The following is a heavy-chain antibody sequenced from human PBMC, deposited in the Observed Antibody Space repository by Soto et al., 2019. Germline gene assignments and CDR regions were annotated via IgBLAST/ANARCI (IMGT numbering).Heavy chain of an antibody. CDR2: IYYSGST. D-gene: IGHD5-12*01. CDR3: ARDLATAVYYYGMDV. Sequence: QVQLQESGPGLVKPSQTLSLTCTVSGGSISSGGYYWSWIRQHPGKGLEWIGYIYYSGSTYYNPSLKSRVTISVDTSKNQFSLKLSSVTAADTPVYYCARDLATAVYYYGMDVWGQGTTVTVSS. V-gene: IGHV4-31*03. J-gene: IGHJ6*02. CDR1: GGSISSGGYY.